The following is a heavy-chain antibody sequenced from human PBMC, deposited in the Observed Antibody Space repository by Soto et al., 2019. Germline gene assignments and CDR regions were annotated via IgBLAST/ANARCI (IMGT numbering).Heavy chain of an antibody. Sequence: QVQLVESGGGVVQPGRSLRLSCAASGFTFSSYAMHWVRQAPGKGLEWVAVISYDGSNKYYADSVKGRFTISRDNSKNTLYLQMNSLRAEDTAVYYCARGKWELLGFDYWGQGTLVTVSS. D-gene: IGHD1-26*01. CDR1: GFTFSSYA. J-gene: IGHJ4*02. CDR2: ISYDGSNK. V-gene: IGHV3-30-3*01. CDR3: ARGKWELLGFDY.